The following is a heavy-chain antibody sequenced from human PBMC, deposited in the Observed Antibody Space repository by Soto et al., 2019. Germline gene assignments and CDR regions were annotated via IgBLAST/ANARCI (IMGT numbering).Heavy chain of an antibody. Sequence: QVHLVQSGAEEKKPGSSVKVSCKASGDTFTDHTVTWVRQAPGQGLEWMGRSVPTLGMANYAQTFQGRVTITADTSMNTAYLELTGLTSDDSAVYYCASGDCSGGRCYSDFDFWGQGTLVTVSS. D-gene: IGHD2-15*01. V-gene: IGHV1-69*02. CDR3: ASGDCSGGRCYSDFDF. J-gene: IGHJ4*02. CDR2: SVPTLGMA. CDR1: GDTFTDHT.